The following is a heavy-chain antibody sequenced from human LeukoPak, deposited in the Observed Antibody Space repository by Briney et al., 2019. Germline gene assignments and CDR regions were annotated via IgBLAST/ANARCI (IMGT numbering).Heavy chain of an antibody. CDR3: ARSSYSSSSSV. D-gene: IGHD6-6*01. Sequence: GGSLRLSCAVSGFTFSGFWMSWSRQAPGEGLEWVASINSDGSEGYYADVVKGRFTISRDNAKNSLYLQINSLRAEDTAMYYCARSSYSSSSSVWGQGTMVTVSS. V-gene: IGHV3-7*03. CDR2: INSDGSEG. CDR1: GFTFSGFW. J-gene: IGHJ3*01.